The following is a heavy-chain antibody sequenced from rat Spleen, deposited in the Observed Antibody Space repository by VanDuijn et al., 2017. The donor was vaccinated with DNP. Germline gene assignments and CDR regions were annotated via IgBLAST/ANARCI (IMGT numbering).Heavy chain of an antibody. CDR1: GFSLTSYH. CDR2: LQSDGNT. J-gene: IGHJ3*01. CDR3: TRTYNNYDWFAY. Sequence: QVQLRESGPGLVQPSQTLSLTCTVSGFSLTSYHVHWVRQPPGKGLEWMGRLQSDGNTDYNSALKSRLSISRDTSKSQVFLQMNSLQTEDTAIYFCTRTYNNYDWFAYWGQGTLVTVSS. D-gene: IGHD1-10*01. V-gene: IGHV2-27*01.